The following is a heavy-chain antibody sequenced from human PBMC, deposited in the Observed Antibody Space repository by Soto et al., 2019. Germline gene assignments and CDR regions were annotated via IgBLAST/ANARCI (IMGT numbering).Heavy chain of an antibody. D-gene: IGHD2-15*01. V-gene: IGHV4-61*01. CDR2: IYYSGST. CDR3: ARGSGPNDAFDI. J-gene: IGHJ3*02. CDR1: GGSVSSGSYY. Sequence: QVQLQESGPGLVKPSETLSLTCTVSGGSVSSGSYYWSWIRQPPGKGLEWIGYIYYSGSTNYNPALKSRVTISVDTSKNQFSLKLSSVTAADTAVYYCARGSGPNDAFDIWCQGTMVTVSS.